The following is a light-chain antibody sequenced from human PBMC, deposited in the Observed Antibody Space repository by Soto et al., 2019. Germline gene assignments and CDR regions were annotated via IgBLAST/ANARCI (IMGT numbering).Light chain of an antibody. CDR3: QQYGSSPPIT. J-gene: IGKJ5*01. CDR1: QSVTSNY. Sequence: EIVLTQSPGTLSLSPGERATLSCRASQSVTSNYLAWYQQKPGQAPRLLIYDASRRATGIPDRFSGSGSGTDFTLTISRVEPEDFAVYYCQQYGSSPPITFGLGTRLEIK. CDR2: DAS. V-gene: IGKV3-20*01.